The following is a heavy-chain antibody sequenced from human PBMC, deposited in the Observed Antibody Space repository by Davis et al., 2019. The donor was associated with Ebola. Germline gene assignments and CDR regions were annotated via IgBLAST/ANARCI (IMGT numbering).Heavy chain of an antibody. CDR1: GLSVSSSY. CDR2: IWNDGSKK. CDR3: ARAGYSSSWYFPN. V-gene: IGHV3-33*08. J-gene: IGHJ4*02. Sequence: GESLKISCVASGLSVSSSYISWVRQAPGKGLQWVAVIWNDGSKKYYGDSVKGRFTISRDNTKNMLYLQINSLRAEDTAVYYCARAGYSSSWYFPNWGQGTQITVSS. D-gene: IGHD6-13*01.